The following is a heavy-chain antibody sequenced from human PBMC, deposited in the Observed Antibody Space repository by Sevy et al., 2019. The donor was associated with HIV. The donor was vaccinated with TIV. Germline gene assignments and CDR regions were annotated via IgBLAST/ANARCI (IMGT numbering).Heavy chain of an antibody. J-gene: IGHJ3*02. V-gene: IGHV3-30*18. Sequence: GGSLRLSCAASGFTFSSYGMHWVRQAPGKGLEWVAVISYDGSNKYYADSVKGRFTISRDNSKNTLYLQMNSLRAEDTAVYYCAKDQETDAGLDAFDIWGQSTMVTVSS. CDR1: GFTFSSYG. CDR2: ISYDGSNK. CDR3: AKDQETDAGLDAFDI.